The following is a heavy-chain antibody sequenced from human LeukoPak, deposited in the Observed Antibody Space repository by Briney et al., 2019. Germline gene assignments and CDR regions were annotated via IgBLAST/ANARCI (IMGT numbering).Heavy chain of an antibody. Sequence: SEALSLTCAVYGGSFSGYYWSWIRQPPGKGLEWIGEINHSGCTNYNPSLKSRVTISVDTSKNQFSLKLSSVTAADTAVYYCARGDYGGNSYYWGQGTLVTVSS. CDR2: INHSGCT. D-gene: IGHD4-23*01. CDR3: ARGDYGGNSYY. CDR1: GGSFSGYY. V-gene: IGHV4-34*01. J-gene: IGHJ4*02.